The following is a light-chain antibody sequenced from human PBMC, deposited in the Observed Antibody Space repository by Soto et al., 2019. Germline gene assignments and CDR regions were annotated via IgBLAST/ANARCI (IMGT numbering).Light chain of an antibody. Sequence: QSALTQPASVSGSPGQSITISCTGTSSDVGGYNYVSWYQQHPGKAPKLMIYEVSYRPSGVSKRFSGSKSGNTASLTISGLQAEDEADYYCSSYTTSSTPVCGGGTKLTVL. CDR3: SSYTTSSTPV. V-gene: IGLV2-14*01. CDR2: EVS. CDR1: SSDVGGYNY. J-gene: IGLJ2*01.